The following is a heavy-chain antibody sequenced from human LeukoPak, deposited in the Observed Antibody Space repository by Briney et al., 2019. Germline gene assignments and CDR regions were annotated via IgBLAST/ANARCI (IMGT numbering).Heavy chain of an antibody. CDR3: AREWFYDSSGYAFDI. CDR2: ISAYNGNT. V-gene: IGHV1-18*01. Sequence: SVKVSCKASGYTFTSYGISWVRQAPGQGLEWMGWISAYNGNTNYAQKLQGRVTMTTDTSTSTAYMELRSLRSDDTAVYYCAREWFYDSSGYAFDIWGQGTMVIVSS. D-gene: IGHD3-22*01. CDR1: GYTFTSYG. J-gene: IGHJ3*02.